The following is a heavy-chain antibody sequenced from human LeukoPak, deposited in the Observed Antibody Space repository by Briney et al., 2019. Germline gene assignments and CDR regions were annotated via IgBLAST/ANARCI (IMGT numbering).Heavy chain of an antibody. CDR2: ISGNGDNT. V-gene: IGHV3-23*01. Sequence: GGSLRLSCAASGFTFSSYAMSWVRQAPGKGLEWVSAISGNGDNTYYADSVKGRFTISRDNSKNTLSLQMNSLTAEDTAVYYCARGGAAAGTVDYWGQGTLVTVSS. J-gene: IGHJ4*02. CDR3: ARGGAAAGTVDY. D-gene: IGHD6-13*01. CDR1: GFTFSSYA.